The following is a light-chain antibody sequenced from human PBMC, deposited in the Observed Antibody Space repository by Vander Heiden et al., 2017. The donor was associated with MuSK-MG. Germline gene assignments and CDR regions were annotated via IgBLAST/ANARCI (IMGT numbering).Light chain of an antibody. CDR2: AGS. CDR1: QSLLHSNGYNY. J-gene: IGKJ5*01. CDR3: MQDLQGIT. Sequence: DHVMTQSPISLPVTPGKPAPIPCTSSQSLLHSNGYNYLDWYLHKPGQSPQFLHYAGSKRASGVPGRCSGSGAGTDSILKSSRVEAENVGVYCCMQDLQGITFGHGTRLEIK. V-gene: IGKV2-28*01.